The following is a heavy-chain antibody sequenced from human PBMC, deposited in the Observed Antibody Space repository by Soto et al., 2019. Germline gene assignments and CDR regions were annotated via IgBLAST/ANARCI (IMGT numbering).Heavy chain of an antibody. CDR3: AREARGIAVAGQHYYYYFGMDV. CDR1: GDSVSSNSAA. CDR2: TYYRSKWYN. Sequence: SQTLSLTCAISGDSVSSNSAAWNWIRQSPSRGLEWLGRTYYRSKWYNDYAVSVKSRITINPDTSKNQFSLQLNSVTPEDTAVYYCAREARGIAVAGQHYYYYFGMDVWGQGTTVTVSS. D-gene: IGHD6-19*01. J-gene: IGHJ6*02. V-gene: IGHV6-1*01.